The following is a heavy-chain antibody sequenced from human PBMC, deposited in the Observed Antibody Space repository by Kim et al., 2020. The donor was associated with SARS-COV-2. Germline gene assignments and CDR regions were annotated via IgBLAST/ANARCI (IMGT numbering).Heavy chain of an antibody. Sequence: HKRRVTISVDTSKNQVSLKLSSVTAADTAVYYCARVQGYCSGGSCYLFDYWGQGTLVTVSS. D-gene: IGHD2-15*01. J-gene: IGHJ4*02. V-gene: IGHV4-30-2*05. CDR3: ARVQGYCSGGSCYLFDY.